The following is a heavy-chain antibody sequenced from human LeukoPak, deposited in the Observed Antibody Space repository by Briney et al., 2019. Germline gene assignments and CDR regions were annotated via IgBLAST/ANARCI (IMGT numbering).Heavy chain of an antibody. CDR3: ARDPMITFGGADY. Sequence: GGTLRLSCAASGFTFSSYGMHWVCQAPGPGLERVALMRYDGSNRNYGDSVKGRFTISRDNAENTLYLQSNSRRAEDTAVYYCARDPMITFGGADYWGQGNLVTVSS. CDR2: MRYDGSNR. D-gene: IGHD3-16*01. V-gene: IGHV3-30*02. J-gene: IGHJ4*02. CDR1: GFTFSSYG.